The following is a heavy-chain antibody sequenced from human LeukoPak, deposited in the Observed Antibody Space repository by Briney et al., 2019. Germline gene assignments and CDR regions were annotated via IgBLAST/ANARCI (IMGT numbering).Heavy chain of an antibody. CDR1: GGTFSSYT. J-gene: IGHJ4*02. CDR3: AREQTDTAKADTNDY. V-gene: IGHV1-69*04. D-gene: IGHD5-18*01. CDR2: IIPILGIA. Sequence: SVKVSCKASGGTFSSYTISWVRQAPGQGLEWMGRIIPILGIANYAQKFQGRVTITADKSTSTAYMELSSLRSEDTAVYYCAREQTDTAKADTNDYWGQGTLVTVSS.